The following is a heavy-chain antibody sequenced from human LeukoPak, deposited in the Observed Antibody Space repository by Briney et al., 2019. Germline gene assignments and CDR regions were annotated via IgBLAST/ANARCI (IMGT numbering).Heavy chain of an antibody. V-gene: IGHV4-30-2*01. CDR1: GGSISSGGFH. J-gene: IGHJ3*02. CDR3: ARPTFDI. CDR2: IYSTGTT. Sequence: SETLSLTCTVSGGSISSGGFHWRWIRQPPGGGLEWIGYIYSTGTTYYSPSLKSRVTMSVDRAKNQFSLRVNSVTAADTAVYYCARPTFDIWGQGTMVTVS.